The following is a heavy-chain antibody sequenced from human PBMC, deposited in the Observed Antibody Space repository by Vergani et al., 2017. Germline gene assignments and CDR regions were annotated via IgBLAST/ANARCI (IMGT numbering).Heavy chain of an antibody. CDR1: GFTFGDYA. V-gene: IGHV3-49*04. CDR3: AKDLWGSGSYYHKGNWFDP. D-gene: IGHD3-10*01. J-gene: IGHJ5*02. CDR2: IRSKAYGGTT. Sequence: EVQLVESGGGLVQPGRSLRLSCTASGFTFGDYAMSWVRQAPGKGLEWVGFIRSKAYGGTTEYAASVKGRFTISRDDSKSIAYLQMNSLKTEDTAVYYCAKDLWGSGSYYHKGNWFDPWGQGTLVTVSS.